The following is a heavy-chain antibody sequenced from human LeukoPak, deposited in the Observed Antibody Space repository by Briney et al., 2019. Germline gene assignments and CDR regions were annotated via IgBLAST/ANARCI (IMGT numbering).Heavy chain of an antibody. CDR3: ASYYASGLFDY. CDR1: GFTFSRYA. Sequence: GGSLRLSCAASGFTFSRYAMHWVRQAPGKGLEWAASIRYDGTDKYYQDSVKGRFTISRDNSKSTLYLQMNSLRADDAALYYCASYYASGLFDYWGQGTLVTVSS. V-gene: IGHV3-30*02. CDR2: IRYDGTDK. J-gene: IGHJ4*02. D-gene: IGHD3-10*01.